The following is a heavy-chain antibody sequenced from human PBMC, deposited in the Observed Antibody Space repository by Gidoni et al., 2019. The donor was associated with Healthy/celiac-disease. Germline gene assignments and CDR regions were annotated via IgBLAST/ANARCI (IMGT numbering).Heavy chain of an antibody. D-gene: IGHD2-15*01. Sequence: QVQLQESGPGLVKPSETLSLTCTVSGGSISSYYWSWIRQPPGKGLEWIGYIYYSGSTNYNPSLKSRVTISVDTSKNQFSLKLSSVTAADTAVYYCARDKGGLVDYWGQGTLVTVSS. CDR3: ARDKGGLVDY. V-gene: IGHV4-59*01. CDR2: IYYSGST. J-gene: IGHJ4*02. CDR1: GGSISSYY.